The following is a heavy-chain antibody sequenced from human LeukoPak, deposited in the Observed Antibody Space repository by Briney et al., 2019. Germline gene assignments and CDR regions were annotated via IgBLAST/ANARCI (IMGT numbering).Heavy chain of an antibody. D-gene: IGHD3-16*01. CDR2: IIPIFGTA. J-gene: IGHJ6*02. CDR3: ARDASYYYGMDV. V-gene: IGHV1-69*13. Sequence: ASVKVSCKASGGTFSSYAISGVRQAPGQGLEWMGGIIPIFGTANYAQKFQGRVTITADESTSTAYMELSSLRSEDTAVYYCARDASYYYGMDVWGQGTTVTVSS. CDR1: GGTFSSYA.